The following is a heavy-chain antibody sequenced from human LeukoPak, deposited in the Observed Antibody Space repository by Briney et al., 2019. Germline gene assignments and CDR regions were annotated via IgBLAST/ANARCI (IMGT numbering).Heavy chain of an antibody. Sequence: SETLSLTCTVSGGSISSSSYYWGWIRQPPGQGLDSIGEVSLSGLTNYNPSLSSRVIMALDTSKNHLSLNLISVTAADTAVYYCSRENGAFSPFGYWGQGTLVTVPS. V-gene: IGHV4-39*07. CDR3: SRENGAFSPFGY. CDR2: VSLSGLT. D-gene: IGHD2-8*01. CDR1: GGSISSSSYY. J-gene: IGHJ4*02.